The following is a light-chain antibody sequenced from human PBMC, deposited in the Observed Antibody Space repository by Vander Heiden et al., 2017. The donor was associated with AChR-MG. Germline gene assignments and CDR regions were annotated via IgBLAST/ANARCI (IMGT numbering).Light chain of an antibody. CDR2: AAS. CDR3: QHRDSTPYT. Sequence: DIQMTQSPSSLSASVGDRVTITCRASQSISSYLNWYQQKPGKAPKLLIYAASSLQSGVPSRFSGSGSGTDFTLTISRLQPEDFATYYCQHRDSTPYTFGQWTKLDIK. CDR1: QSISSY. V-gene: IGKV1-39*01. J-gene: IGKJ2*01.